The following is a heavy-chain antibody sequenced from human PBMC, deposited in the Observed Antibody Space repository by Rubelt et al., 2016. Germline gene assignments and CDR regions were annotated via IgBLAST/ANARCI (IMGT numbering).Heavy chain of an antibody. D-gene: IGHD2-21*01. CDR3: ARRTGVVIAMRADAFDI. CDR2: VYHSGST. V-gene: IGHV4-38-2*02. CDR1: GYSISSGYY. J-gene: IGHJ3*02. Sequence: QVQLQESGPGLVKPSETLSLTCTVSGYSISSGYYWGWIRQPPGKGLEWIGNVYHSGSTYYNPSLKSRATISVDTSKNQFSLRLGPVTAEETAGYYWARRTGVVIAMRADAFDIWGQGTMVTVSS.